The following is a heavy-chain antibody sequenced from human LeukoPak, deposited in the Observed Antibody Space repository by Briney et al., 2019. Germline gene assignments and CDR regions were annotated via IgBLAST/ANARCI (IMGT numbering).Heavy chain of an antibody. J-gene: IGHJ4*02. V-gene: IGHV3-11*01. Sequence: PGGSLRLSCAASGFTFSDYYMSWIRQAPGKGLEWVSYISSSGSTIYYADSVKGRFTISRDNAKNSLYLQMNSLRAEDTAVYYCARGASRYYDSSGYDYSDYWGQGTLVTVSS. CDR3: ARGASRYYDSSGYDYSDY. CDR2: ISSSGSTI. D-gene: IGHD3-22*01. CDR1: GFTFSDYY.